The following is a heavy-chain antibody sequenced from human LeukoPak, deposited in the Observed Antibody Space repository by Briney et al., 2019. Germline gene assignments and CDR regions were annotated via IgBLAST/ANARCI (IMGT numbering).Heavy chain of an antibody. CDR1: GGSISVYS. D-gene: IGHD4-11*01. CDR2: IYNSGST. Sequence: SETLSLTCAVSGGSISVYSWSWIRQPPGKGLEWIGHIYNSGSTDDNPSLKSRVTISVDTSKNQFSLKLSSVTAADTAVYYCARGTYINSGLFDYWGQGTLVTVSS. CDR3: ARGTYINSGLFDY. J-gene: IGHJ4*02. V-gene: IGHV4-59*01.